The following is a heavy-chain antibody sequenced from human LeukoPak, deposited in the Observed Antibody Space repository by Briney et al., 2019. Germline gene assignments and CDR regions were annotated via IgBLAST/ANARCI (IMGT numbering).Heavy chain of an antibody. CDR1: GWSFSGYY. Sequence: SETLSLTCAVYGWSFSGYYLSWIRQPPGKGLEWVGEINHSGSTNYNPSLKSRVTISVDTSKNQFSLKLSSVTAADTAVYYCARSGSSGYAQWFDPWGQGNLVTVSS. CDR2: INHSGST. J-gene: IGHJ5*02. V-gene: IGHV4-34*01. D-gene: IGHD3-22*01. CDR3: ARSGSSGYAQWFDP.